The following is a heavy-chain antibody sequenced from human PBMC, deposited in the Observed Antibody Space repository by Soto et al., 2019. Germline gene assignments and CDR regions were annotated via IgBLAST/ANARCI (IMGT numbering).Heavy chain of an antibody. D-gene: IGHD1-1*01. CDR3: ATQDFRGTSGTT. CDR2: ISRVGGNI. V-gene: IGHV3-23*01. Sequence: VQLLESGGGVVKPGGSLRLSCTASGFTFSNYAMGWVRQTPGKGLEWVSVISRVGGNIHYVESVKGRFTISRDNSKNTLYLQMDSQRVEDTAIYNCATQDFRGTSGTTWGQGTQVTVSS. J-gene: IGHJ4*02. CDR1: GFTFSNYA.